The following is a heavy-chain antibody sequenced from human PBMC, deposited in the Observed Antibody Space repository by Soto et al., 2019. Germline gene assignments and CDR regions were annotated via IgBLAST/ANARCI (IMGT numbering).Heavy chain of an antibody. CDR3: GRQATPADRYYYYMDV. CDR2: IYPGDSDT. V-gene: IGHV5-51*01. D-gene: IGHD2-2*01. J-gene: IGHJ6*03. Sequence: GESLEISCKGSGYSFTSYWIGWVRQMPGKGLEWLGIIYPGDSDTRYSRAFQGQVTISADKSTSTAYLPWSSLKASDTARYSCGRQATPADRYYYYMDVWGKGTTVTVSS. CDR1: GYSFTSYW.